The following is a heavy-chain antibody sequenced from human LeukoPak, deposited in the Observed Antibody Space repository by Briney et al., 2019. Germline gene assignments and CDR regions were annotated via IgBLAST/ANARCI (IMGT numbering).Heavy chain of an antibody. CDR3: TYAFWSGYYTRNFDY. Sequence: PGGSLKLSCAASGFTFSGSAMHWVRQASGKGLEWAGRIRSKANSYATAYAASVKGRFTISRDDSKNTAYLQMNSLKTEDTAVYYCTYAFWSGYYTRNFDYWGQGTLVTVSS. D-gene: IGHD3-3*01. V-gene: IGHV3-73*01. CDR1: GFTFSGSA. J-gene: IGHJ4*02. CDR2: IRSKANSYAT.